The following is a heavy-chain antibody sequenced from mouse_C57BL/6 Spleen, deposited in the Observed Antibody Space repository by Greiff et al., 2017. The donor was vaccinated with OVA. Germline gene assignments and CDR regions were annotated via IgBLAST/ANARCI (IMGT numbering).Heavy chain of an antibody. CDR1: GYTFTSYW. CDR3: AISVTTGAFAY. Sequence: QVQLKQPGAELVKPGASVKVSCKASGYTFTSYWMHWVKQRPGQGLEWIGRIHPSDSDTNYNQKFKGKATLTVDKSSSTAYMQLSSLTSEDSAVYYCAISVTTGAFAYWGQGTLVTVAA. V-gene: IGHV1-74*01. D-gene: IGHD1-1*01. J-gene: IGHJ3*01. CDR2: IHPSDSDT.